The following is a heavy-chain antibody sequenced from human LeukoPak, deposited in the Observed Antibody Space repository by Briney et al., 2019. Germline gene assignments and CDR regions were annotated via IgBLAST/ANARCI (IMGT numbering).Heavy chain of an antibody. CDR2: INHSGST. CDR3: ARGGRDYYGSGSYYKAPFGY. CDR1: GGSFSGYY. D-gene: IGHD3-10*01. V-gene: IGHV4-34*01. Sequence: SETLSLTCAVYGGSFSGYYWSWIRQPPGKRLEWIGEINHSGSTNYNPSLKSRVTISVDTSKNQFSLKLSSVTAADTAVYYCARGGRDYYGSGSYYKAPFGYWGQGTLVTVSS. J-gene: IGHJ4*02.